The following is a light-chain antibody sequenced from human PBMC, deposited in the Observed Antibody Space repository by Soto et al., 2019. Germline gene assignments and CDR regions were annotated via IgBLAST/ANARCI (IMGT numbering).Light chain of an antibody. CDR2: GAS. CDR3: QQYNNWPPWT. V-gene: IGKV3-15*01. CDR1: QSVSTN. J-gene: IGKJ1*01. Sequence: RVMTQSPATLSLSPGERATLSCRASQSVSTNVAWYQQKPGQAPRLLIYGASTRATDIPARFSGSGSGTYFTLTISSLQSEDFAGYYCQQYNNWPPWTFGQGTKVEVK.